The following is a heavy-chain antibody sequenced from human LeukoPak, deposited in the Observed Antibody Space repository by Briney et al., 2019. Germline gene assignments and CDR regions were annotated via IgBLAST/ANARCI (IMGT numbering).Heavy chain of an antibody. V-gene: IGHV3-23*01. D-gene: IGHD2-15*01. Sequence: GGSLRLSCAASGFTFSNYWMSWVRQAPGKGLEWVSRVSGDSGSTYYADFVKGRFTISRDNSKNTLYLQMNSLRAEDTAVYYCAKDPQCSGGSCYGYFDRWGQGTLVTVSS. CDR1: GFTFSNYW. J-gene: IGHJ4*02. CDR2: VSGDSGST. CDR3: AKDPQCSGGSCYGYFDR.